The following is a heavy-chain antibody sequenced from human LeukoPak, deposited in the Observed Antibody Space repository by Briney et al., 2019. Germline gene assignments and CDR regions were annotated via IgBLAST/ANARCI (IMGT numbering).Heavy chain of an antibody. J-gene: IGHJ4*02. V-gene: IGHV3-23*01. Sequence: PGGSLRLSCAASGFTFSSYAMSWVRQAPGKGLEWVSAISGGGGSSYYADSVKGRFTISRDNSKNTLYLQLNSLRAEDADVYFCAKGAYYDSSGYYYFDYWGQGTLVTVSS. CDR2: ISGGGGSS. D-gene: IGHD3-22*01. CDR3: AKGAYYDSSGYYYFDY. CDR1: GFTFSSYA.